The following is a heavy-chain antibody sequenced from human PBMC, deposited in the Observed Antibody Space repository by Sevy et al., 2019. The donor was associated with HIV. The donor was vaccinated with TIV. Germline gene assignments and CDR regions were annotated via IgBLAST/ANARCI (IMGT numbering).Heavy chain of an antibody. CDR2: INPKSGGT. Sequence: ASVKVSCKASGYTFTDYYIHWVRQAPGQGLEWMGWINPKSGGTNYAQKFHGRVPMTRDTSIGTAYMELSRLRSDDTAVYYCARVVEPAGIDPYYYGVDVWGPGATVTVSS. V-gene: IGHV1-2*02. CDR3: ARVVEPAGIDPYYYGVDV. CDR1: GYTFTDYY. J-gene: IGHJ6*02. D-gene: IGHD2-2*02.